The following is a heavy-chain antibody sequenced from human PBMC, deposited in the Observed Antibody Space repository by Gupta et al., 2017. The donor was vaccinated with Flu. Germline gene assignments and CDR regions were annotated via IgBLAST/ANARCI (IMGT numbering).Heavy chain of an antibody. CDR3: ARDMRVRGDYILVS. CDR2: IWFDGSKK. D-gene: IGHD4-17*01. J-gene: IGHJ4*02. Sequence: HWVRQAPGNGLEWVAIIWFDGSKKFYAASVKDRITISKDNSNNPLYLHMTDLRAEDTAIYYCARDMRVRGDYILVSWGQGLQVTVSS. V-gene: IGHV3-33*01.